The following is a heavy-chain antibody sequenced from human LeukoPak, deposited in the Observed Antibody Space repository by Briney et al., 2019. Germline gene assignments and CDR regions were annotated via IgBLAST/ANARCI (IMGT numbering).Heavy chain of an antibody. J-gene: IGHJ4*02. Sequence: ASVKVSCKASGDTFTGYYMHWVRHAPGQGLEWMGWINPNSGGTNYAQKFQGWVTMTRDTSISTAYMELSRLRSDDTAVYYCARDRKYCSGGSCYSEGSDYWGQGTLVTVSS. V-gene: IGHV1-2*04. CDR1: GDTFTGYY. CDR2: INPNSGGT. D-gene: IGHD2-15*01. CDR3: ARDRKYCSGGSCYSEGSDY.